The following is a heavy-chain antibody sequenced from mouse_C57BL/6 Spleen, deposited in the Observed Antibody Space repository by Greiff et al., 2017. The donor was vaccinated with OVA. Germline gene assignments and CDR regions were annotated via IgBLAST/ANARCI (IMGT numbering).Heavy chain of an antibody. D-gene: IGHD2-4*01. CDR3: ARFGLRRNFDY. V-gene: IGHV7-3*01. CDR1: GFTFTDYY. J-gene: IGHJ2*01. Sequence: EVKLMESGGGLVQPGGSLSLSCAASGFTFTDYYMSWVRQPPGKALEWLGFIRNKANGYTTEYSASVKGRFTISRDNSQSILYLQMNALRAEDSATYYCARFGLRRNFDYWGQGTTLTVSS. CDR2: IRNKANGYTT.